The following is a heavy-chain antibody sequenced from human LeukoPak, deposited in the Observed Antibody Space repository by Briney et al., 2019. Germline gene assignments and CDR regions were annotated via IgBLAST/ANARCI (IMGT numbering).Heavy chain of an antibody. CDR1: GFIFSRYW. D-gene: IGHD2-21*02. CDR2: INQDGSEK. J-gene: IGHJ4*02. Sequence: GGSLRPSCVGSGFIFSRYWMSWVRQAPGKGLEWVANINQDGSEKYYVDSVKGRFTIFRDNAKKSLYLQMNSLRAEDTAVYYCARDDYYAHDHWGQGTLVTVSS. V-gene: IGHV3-7*01. CDR3: ARDDYYAHDH.